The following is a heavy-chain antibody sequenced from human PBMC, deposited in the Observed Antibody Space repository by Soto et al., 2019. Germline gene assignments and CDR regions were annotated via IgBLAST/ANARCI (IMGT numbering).Heavy chain of an antibody. J-gene: IGHJ4*02. CDR2: INAGKGNT. D-gene: IGHD6-19*01. V-gene: IGHV1-3*05. CDR3: ASAVAVAADFGY. Sequence: QVQRVQSGAEEKKPGASVKVSCKASGYTFTGYAMNWVRQALGQRLEWMGWINAGKGNTKYSQKFQGRVTITRDTSGSTPSMEPSSLRSEDTAVYYCASAVAVAADFGYWGQGTLVSVSS. CDR1: GYTFTGYA.